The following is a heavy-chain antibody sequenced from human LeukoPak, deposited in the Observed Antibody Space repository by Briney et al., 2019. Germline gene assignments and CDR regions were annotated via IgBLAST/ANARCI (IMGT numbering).Heavy chain of an antibody. CDR2: ISYSGNT. J-gene: IGHJ4*02. CDR3: ATRMITVYYFDS. D-gene: IGHD3-16*01. CDR1: DASVTSYGYY. V-gene: IGHV4-31*03. Sequence: SQTLSLTCTVSDASVTSYGYYWTWIRQHPGKGLEWIGYISYSGNTYYSSSLKSRANIALDSSTNQSSLRLRSVTAADTAMYYCATRMITVYYFDSWGQGTPVTVSS.